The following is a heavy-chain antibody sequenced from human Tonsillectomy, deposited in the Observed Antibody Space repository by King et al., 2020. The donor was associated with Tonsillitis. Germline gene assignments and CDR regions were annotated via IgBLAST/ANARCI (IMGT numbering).Heavy chain of an antibody. J-gene: IGHJ3*02. CDR3: ARDIEQGGSYYAFDI. V-gene: IGHV3-7*01. CDR1: GFTFSSYW. CDR2: IKEDGSEK. Sequence: VQLVESGGGLVQPGGSLRLSCAASGFTFSSYWMSWVRQAPGKGLEWVANIKEDGSEKYYLDSVKGRFTISRDNAKNSLYLQMNSLRAEDTAVYYCARDIEQGGSYYAFDIWGQGTMVSVSS. D-gene: IGHD1-26*01.